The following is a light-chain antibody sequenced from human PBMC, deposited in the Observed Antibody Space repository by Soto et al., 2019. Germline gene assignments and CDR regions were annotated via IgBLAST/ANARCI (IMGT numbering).Light chain of an antibody. Sequence: QSVLTQPPSASGTPGQRVTISCSGGNSNIGSNYVYWYQQLPGSAPQLLIYNNHQRPSGVPDRLSASKSGTSASLAISGVRSEDEADYYCATWDDSLSCWVFGGGTQLTVL. V-gene: IGLV1-47*02. J-gene: IGLJ3*02. CDR1: NSNIGSNY. CDR2: NNH. CDR3: ATWDDSLSCWV.